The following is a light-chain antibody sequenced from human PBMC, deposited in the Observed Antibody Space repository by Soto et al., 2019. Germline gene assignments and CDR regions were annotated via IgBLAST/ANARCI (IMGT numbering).Light chain of an antibody. J-gene: IGKJ3*01. CDR2: DAS. V-gene: IGKV3-11*01. CDR1: QSLSNF. Sequence: EIVLTQSPATLSLSPGERATLSCRASQSLSNFLAWYQQKPGQAPRLLIYDASNRATGIPVRFSGSGSGTDFTLTISSPEHDDFAVDYCQQRSNLYTVGRGTTVEIK. CDR3: QQRSNLYT.